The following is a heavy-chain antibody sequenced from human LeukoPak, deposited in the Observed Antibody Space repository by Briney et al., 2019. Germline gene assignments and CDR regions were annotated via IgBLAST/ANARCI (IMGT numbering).Heavy chain of an antibody. D-gene: IGHD6-19*01. CDR1: GGSISSSSYY. Sequence: PSETLSLTCTVSGGSISSSSYYWGWIRQPPGKGLEWIGSIYYSGSTYYNPSLKSRVTISVDTSKNQFSLKLSSVTAADTAVYYCVEGVADPNPWGQGTLVTVSS. CDR3: VEGVADPNP. J-gene: IGHJ5*02. V-gene: IGHV4-39*01. CDR2: IYYSGST.